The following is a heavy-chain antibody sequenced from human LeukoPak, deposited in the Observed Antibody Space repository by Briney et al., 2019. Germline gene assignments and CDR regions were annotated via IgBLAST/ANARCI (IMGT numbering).Heavy chain of an antibody. CDR3: ARVFHYYDSSGYPSDY. CDR1: GYTFTSYD. D-gene: IGHD3-22*01. Sequence: GASVKVSCKASGYTFTSYDIHWVRQATGQGLEWMGWMNPNSGNTGYAQKFQGRVTMTRNTSISTAYMELSSLRSEDTAVYYCARVFHYYDSSGYPSDYWGQGTLVTVSS. V-gene: IGHV1-8*02. J-gene: IGHJ4*02. CDR2: MNPNSGNT.